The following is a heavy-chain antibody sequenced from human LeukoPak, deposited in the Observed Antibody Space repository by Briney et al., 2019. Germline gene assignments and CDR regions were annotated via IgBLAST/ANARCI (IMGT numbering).Heavy chain of an antibody. CDR1: GGSISSSSYY. CDR2: IYYSGST. CDR3: ARDQGYYYYYMDV. J-gene: IGHJ6*03. V-gene: IGHV4-61*01. Sequence: SETLSLTCTVSGGSISSSSYYWSWIRQPPGKGLEWIGYIYYSGSTNYNPSLKSRVTISVDTSKNQFSLKLSSVTAADTAVYYCARDQGYYYYYMDVWGKGTTVTISS.